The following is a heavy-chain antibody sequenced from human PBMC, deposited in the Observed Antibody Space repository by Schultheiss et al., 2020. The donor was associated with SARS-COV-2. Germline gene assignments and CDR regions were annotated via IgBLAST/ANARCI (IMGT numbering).Heavy chain of an antibody. CDR3: ARRYCSGGSCYLAFDI. V-gene: IGHV5-51*01. D-gene: IGHD2-15*01. Sequence: GESLKISCKGSGFSFITHGIGWVRQMPGKGLEWMGIIHPGDSDTRYSPSFQGHVTISADKSISTAYLQWSSLKASDTAMYYCARRYCSGGSCYLAFDIWGQGTMVTVSS. J-gene: IGHJ3*02. CDR1: GFSFITHG. CDR2: IHPGDSDT.